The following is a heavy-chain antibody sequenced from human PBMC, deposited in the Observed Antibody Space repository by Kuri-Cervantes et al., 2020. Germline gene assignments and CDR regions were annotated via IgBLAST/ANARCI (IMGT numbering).Heavy chain of an antibody. J-gene: IGHJ6*04. CDR1: GGSISSSNW. Sequence: SETLSLTCAVSGGSISSSNWWSWIRQPPGKGLEWIGSIYYRGNTYCNLSLKSRVTISVDTSKNQFSLKLNSVTAADTAVYYCARSRPRNRSCSSPSCLASGFFDVWGKGTTVTVSS. CDR2: IYYRGNT. CDR3: ARSRPRNRSCSSPSCLASGFFDV. V-gene: IGHV4-39*01. D-gene: IGHD2-2*01.